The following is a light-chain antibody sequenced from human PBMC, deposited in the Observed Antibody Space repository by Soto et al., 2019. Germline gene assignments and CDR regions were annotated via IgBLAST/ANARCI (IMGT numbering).Light chain of an antibody. CDR1: HGINAW. V-gene: IGKV1-5*01. Sequence: EIQMTHSPSTLSASVGERVALTRSASHGINAWLAWYQQMPGKAPRFLIYDASNWESGVPARFSGSASGTEFTLTISGLQPDDFATYSCQQHEKCPRTFGGGTKVDI. J-gene: IGKJ4*01. CDR2: DAS. CDR3: QQHEKCPRT.